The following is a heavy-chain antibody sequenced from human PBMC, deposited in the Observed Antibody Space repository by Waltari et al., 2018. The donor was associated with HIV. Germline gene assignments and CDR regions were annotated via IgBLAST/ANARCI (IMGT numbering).Heavy chain of an antibody. V-gene: IGHV4-39*01. CDR3: ARVARRGLVWGSPWYYGMDV. CDR2: IYYRGNT. D-gene: IGHD7-27*01. J-gene: IGHJ6*02. CDR1: GGSISTSRYY. Sequence: QLQLQESGPGLVKPSETLSLTCTVSGGSISTSRYYWGWIRQPPGTGLEAIGNIYYRGNTFYNSSLNSRVTMSVDTSRNQFSLNLSSVTAADTAVYYCARVARRGLVWGSPWYYGMDVWGQGTTVTVSS.